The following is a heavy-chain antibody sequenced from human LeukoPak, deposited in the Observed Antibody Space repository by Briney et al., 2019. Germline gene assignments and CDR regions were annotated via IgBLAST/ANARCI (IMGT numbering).Heavy chain of an antibody. CDR3: ARVSAIFGVVTAFDY. CDR1: GFTFSSYW. D-gene: IGHD3-3*01. J-gene: IGHJ4*02. V-gene: IGHV3-7*01. CDR2: IKQDGSEK. Sequence: GGSLRLSCAASGFTFSSYWMSWVRQAPGKGLEWVANIKQDGSEKYYVDSMKGRFTISRDNARNSLYLQMNSLRAEDTAVYYCARVSAIFGVVTAFDYWGQGTLVTVSS.